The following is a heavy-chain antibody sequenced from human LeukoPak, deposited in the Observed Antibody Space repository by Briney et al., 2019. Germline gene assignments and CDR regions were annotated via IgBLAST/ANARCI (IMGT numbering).Heavy chain of an antibody. CDR1: GFTFSNFA. V-gene: IGHV3-23*01. D-gene: IGHD1-7*01. Sequence: GGSLRLSCAASGFTFSNFAMSWVRQAPGKGLEWVSTLSGRGDDPYHADSVKGRFTVSRDNSKNTLYLQMNSLRAEDTAVYYCARAVIPTTSRHFDYWGQGTLVTVSS. J-gene: IGHJ4*02. CDR2: LSGRGDDP. CDR3: ARAVIPTTSRHFDY.